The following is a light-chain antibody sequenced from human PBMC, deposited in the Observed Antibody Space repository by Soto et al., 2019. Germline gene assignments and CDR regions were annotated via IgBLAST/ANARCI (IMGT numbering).Light chain of an antibody. Sequence: DIQMTQSPSTLSGSVGDRVTITCRASQTISSWLAWYQQKPGKAPKLLIYGASTRATGIPARFSGSGSGTEFTLTISSLQSEDFAVYYCQQYNNWPYTFGQGTKLEIK. CDR2: GAS. CDR3: QQYNNWPYT. J-gene: IGKJ2*01. CDR1: QTISSW. V-gene: IGKV1-5*01.